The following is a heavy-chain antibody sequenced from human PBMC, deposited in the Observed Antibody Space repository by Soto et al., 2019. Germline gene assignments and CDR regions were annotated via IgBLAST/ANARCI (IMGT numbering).Heavy chain of an antibody. CDR2: IYYSGST. D-gene: IGHD3-10*01. J-gene: IGHJ6*03. CDR3: AGGEVIMVRTHYYYYYMDV. V-gene: IGHV4-59*12. Sequence: PSETLSLTCTVSGGSISSYYWSWIRQPPGKGLEWIGYIYYSGSTNYNPSLKSRVTISVDTSKNQFSLKLSSVTAADTAVYYCAGGEVIMVRTHYYYYYMDVWGKGTTVTVSS. CDR1: GGSISSYY.